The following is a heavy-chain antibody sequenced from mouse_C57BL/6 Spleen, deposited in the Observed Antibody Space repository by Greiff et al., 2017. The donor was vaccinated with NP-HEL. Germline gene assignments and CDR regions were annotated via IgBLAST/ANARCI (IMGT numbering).Heavy chain of an antibody. CDR2: IYPRDGST. D-gene: IGHD1-1*01. J-gene: IGHJ4*01. Sequence: VQLQQSGPELVKPGASVKLSCKASGYTFTSYDINWVKQRPGQGLEWIGWIYPRDGSTKYNEKFKGKATLTVDTSSSTAYMELHSLTSEDSAVYFCARGNYYGSSYYAMDYWGQGTSVTVSS. CDR1: GYTFTSYD. CDR3: ARGNYYGSSYYAMDY. V-gene: IGHV1-85*01.